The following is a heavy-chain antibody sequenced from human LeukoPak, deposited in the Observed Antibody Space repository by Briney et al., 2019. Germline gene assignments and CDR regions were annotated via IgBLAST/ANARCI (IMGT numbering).Heavy chain of an antibody. J-gene: IGHJ6*03. CDR2: IYSDGGTT. CDR1: GFTFSSYE. V-gene: IGHV3-74*01. Sequence: GGSLRLSCAASGFTFSSYEMNWVRQAPGKGLVWVSRIYSDGGTTSDADSVKGRFTISRDNAKNTLYLQMKSLRADDTAVYYCARGPFYYMDVWGKGTTVTVSS. CDR3: ARGPFYYMDV.